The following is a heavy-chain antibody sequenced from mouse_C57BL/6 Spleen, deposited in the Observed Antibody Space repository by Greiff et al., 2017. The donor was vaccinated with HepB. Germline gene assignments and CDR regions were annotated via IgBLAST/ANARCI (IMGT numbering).Heavy chain of an antibody. V-gene: IGHV3-1*01. CDR2: ISYSGST. CDR1: GYSITSGYD. CDR3: ARGNYGYDGFDY. Sequence: EVQGVESGPGMVKPSQSLSLTCTVTGYSITSGYDWHWIRHFPGNKLEWMGYISYSGSTNYNPSLKSRISITHDTSKNHFFLKLNSVTTEDTATYYCARGNYGYDGFDYWGQGTTLTVSS. J-gene: IGHJ2*01. D-gene: IGHD2-2*01.